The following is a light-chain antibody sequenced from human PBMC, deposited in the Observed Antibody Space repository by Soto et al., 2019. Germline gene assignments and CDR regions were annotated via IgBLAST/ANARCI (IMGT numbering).Light chain of an antibody. CDR1: SSDVGGYDY. CDR2: EVS. CDR3: SSYSISTAYL. Sequence: QSALTQPASVSGSPGQSITISCTGTSSDVGGYDYVSWYQLHPGKAPKLILFEVSNRPSGVSYRFSGSKSGNTASLTISGLQAEEEADYFCSSYSISTAYLFGTGTKLTVL. J-gene: IGLJ1*01. V-gene: IGLV2-14*01.